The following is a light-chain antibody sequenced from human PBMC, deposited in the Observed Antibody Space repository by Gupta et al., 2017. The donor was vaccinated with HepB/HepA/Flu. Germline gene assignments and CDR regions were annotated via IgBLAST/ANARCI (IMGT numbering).Light chain of an antibody. Sequence: DIQMTQSPSSLSASVGDRVTITCRASQSISSYLNWYQQKPGKAPKLLIYAASSVQSGVPSRFSGSGSGTDFTLTISRLQPEDFATYYCQQCDSTPRTFGEGTKVEIK. CDR2: AAS. V-gene: IGKV1-39*01. CDR1: QSISSY. CDR3: QQCDSTPRT. J-gene: IGKJ4*02.